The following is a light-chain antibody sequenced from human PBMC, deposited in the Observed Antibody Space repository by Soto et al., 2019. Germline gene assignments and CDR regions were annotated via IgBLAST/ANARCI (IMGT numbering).Light chain of an antibody. V-gene: IGKV1-6*01. CDR2: GAS. J-gene: IGKJ2*01. CDR1: QDIGKD. CDR3: QQDYNYPHT. Sequence: AIRMTQSPSSLSASVGDRVTITCRASQDIGKDLGWYQQKPGTAPKFLISGASTLEPGVPSRFSGSGSGTDFTLSISSLHPEDSATYYCQQDYNYPHTFGQGTKLEIK.